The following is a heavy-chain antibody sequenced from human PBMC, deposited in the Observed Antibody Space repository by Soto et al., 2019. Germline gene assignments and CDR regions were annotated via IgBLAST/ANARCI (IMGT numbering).Heavy chain of an antibody. CDR1: GFTFSSYW. D-gene: IGHD3-10*01. V-gene: IGHV3-74*01. CDR3: ARGNYYAMDV. CDR2: INNDGSTT. Sequence: EVQLVESGGGLVQPGGSPRLSCAASGFTFSSYWMHWVRQAPGKGLVWVSRINNDGSTTYYEDSVKGRFTISRDNGKNTLYLQMNSLRADDTAVYYCARGNYYAMDVWGQGTTVTVSS. J-gene: IGHJ6*02.